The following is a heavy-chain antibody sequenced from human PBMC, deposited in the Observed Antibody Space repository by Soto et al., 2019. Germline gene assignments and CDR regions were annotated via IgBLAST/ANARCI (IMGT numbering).Heavy chain of an antibody. CDR3: ARGGDWQFDY. Sequence: QVQLQESGPGLVKPSGTLSLTCAVSGDSIRSDKWWSWVRQPPGKGLEWIGEIRHSGRTNYNPSIKSRVTILVEKSKNQVSLELSSMTAADTALYYCARGGDWQFDYWGQGTLVTVSS. CDR2: IRHSGRT. CDR1: GDSIRSDKW. J-gene: IGHJ4*02. D-gene: IGHD2-21*02. V-gene: IGHV4-4*02.